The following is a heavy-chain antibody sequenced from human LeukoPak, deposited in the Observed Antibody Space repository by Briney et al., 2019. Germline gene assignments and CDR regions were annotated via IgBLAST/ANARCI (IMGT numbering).Heavy chain of an antibody. D-gene: IGHD6-13*01. CDR3: AKGIAAAGFDP. V-gene: IGHV1-69*13. Sequence: VKVSCKASGGTFSSYAISWVRQAPGQGLEWMGRIIPIFGTANYAQKFQGRVTITTDESTSTAYMELSSLRSEDTAVYYCAKGIAAAGFDPWGQGTLVTVSS. J-gene: IGHJ5*02. CDR1: GGTFSSYA. CDR2: IIPIFGTA.